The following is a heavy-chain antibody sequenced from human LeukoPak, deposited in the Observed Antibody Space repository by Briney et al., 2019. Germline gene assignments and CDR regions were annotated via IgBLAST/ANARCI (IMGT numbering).Heavy chain of an antibody. CDR2: IYHSGST. J-gene: IGHJ6*04. D-gene: IGHD3-10*01. Sequence: SEILSLTCTVSGYSISSGYYWGWIRQPPGKGLEWIGSIYHSGSTYYNPSLKSRVTISVDTSKNQFSLKLSSVTAADTAVYYCARRLRVMVRGVTPLDVWGKGTTVTISS. CDR1: GYSISSGYY. V-gene: IGHV4-38-2*02. CDR3: ARRLRVMVRGVTPLDV.